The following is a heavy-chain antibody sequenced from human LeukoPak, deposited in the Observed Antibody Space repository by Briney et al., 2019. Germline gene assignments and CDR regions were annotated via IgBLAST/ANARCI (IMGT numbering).Heavy chain of an antibody. CDR3: ARGEYSSSWFLDF. D-gene: IGHD6-13*01. CDR1: GFTFSNYA. CDR2: MSYDGNNK. Sequence: PGGSLRLSCAASGFTFSNYAMHWVRQAPGKGLEWVAVMSYDGNNKYYADSVKGRFTISRENSKNTLYLQMNSLRAEDTAIYYCARGEYSSSWFLDFWGQGTLVTVSS. J-gene: IGHJ4*02. V-gene: IGHV3-30-3*01.